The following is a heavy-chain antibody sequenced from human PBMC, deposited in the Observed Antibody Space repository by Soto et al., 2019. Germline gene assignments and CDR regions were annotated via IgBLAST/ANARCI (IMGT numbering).Heavy chain of an antibody. V-gene: IGHV4-59*08. CDR1: GGSISSYY. J-gene: IGHJ6*03. Sequence: PSETLSLSCTVSGGSISSYYWSGIRQPPGKGLEWIGYIYYSGSTNYNPSLKSRVTISVDTSKNKFSLKLRSVTAADRAVYYRGSHPYCDYDYHYYYLDFWGKGSTVTVSS. CDR3: GSHPYCDYDYHYYYLDF. CDR2: IYYSGST. D-gene: IGHD4-17*01.